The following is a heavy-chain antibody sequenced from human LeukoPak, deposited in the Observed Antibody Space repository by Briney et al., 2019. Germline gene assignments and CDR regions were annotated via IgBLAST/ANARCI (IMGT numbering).Heavy chain of an antibody. Sequence: ASVKVSCKASGGTITSYGISWVRQAPGQGLEWMGVIIPMFGTANYAQKFQGRITITADESTSIVYMELNSLRSEDTAVYYCARDNLEYSYGQYAAFDIWGQGTMVTVSS. J-gene: IGHJ3*02. CDR3: ARDNLEYSYGQYAAFDI. V-gene: IGHV1-69*13. D-gene: IGHD5-18*01. CDR2: IIPMFGTA. CDR1: GGTITSYG.